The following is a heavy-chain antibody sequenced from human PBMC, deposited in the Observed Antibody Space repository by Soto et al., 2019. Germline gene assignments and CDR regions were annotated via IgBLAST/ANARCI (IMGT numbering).Heavy chain of an antibody. V-gene: IGHV1-69*01. CDR3: ARDGTLYDSSGYYYLY. D-gene: IGHD3-22*01. CDR1: GGAFSRYA. J-gene: IGHJ4*02. Sequence: QVQLVQSGAEVKKPGSSVKVSCKASGGAFSRYAISWVRQAPGQGLEWMGGIIPMFGKANYAQKFQGKVTITADESTSTGYMELRSLISEDKAVYYCARDGTLYDSSGYYYLYWGQGTLVTVSS. CDR2: IIPMFGKA.